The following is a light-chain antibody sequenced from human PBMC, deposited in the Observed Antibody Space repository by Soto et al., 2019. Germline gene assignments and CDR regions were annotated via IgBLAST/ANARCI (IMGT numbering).Light chain of an antibody. CDR1: QTISNY. J-gene: IGKJ5*01. CDR3: HQTYSPPLT. Sequence: DVQMTQSPSSLSASVGYRVTITCRASQTISNYLNWYQQNPGKPPRVLIYGATNVQSGVPSRFSGSGSGTDFTLTISNLRPEDFATYYCHQTYSPPLTCGQGTRLEIK. V-gene: IGKV1-39*01. CDR2: GAT.